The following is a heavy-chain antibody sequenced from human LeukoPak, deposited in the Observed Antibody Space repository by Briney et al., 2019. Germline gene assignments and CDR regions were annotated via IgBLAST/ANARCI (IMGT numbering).Heavy chain of an antibody. D-gene: IGHD5-24*01. CDR2: IIPIFGTA. V-gene: IGHV1-69*01. CDR3: ARDRLTKRWLQFSGDF. CDR1: GGTFTSYA. J-gene: IGHJ4*02. Sequence: ASVKVSCKASGGTFTSYAISWVRQAPGQGLEWMGGIIPIFGTANYAQKFQGRVTITADESTSTAYMELSSLRSEDTAVYYCARDRLTKRWLQFSGDFWGQGTLVAVSS.